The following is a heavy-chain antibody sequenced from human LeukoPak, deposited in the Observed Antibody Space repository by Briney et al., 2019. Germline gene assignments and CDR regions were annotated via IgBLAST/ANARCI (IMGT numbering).Heavy chain of an antibody. CDR2: INWNGGST. CDR3: ARVAGTHYHSITNWFDP. Sequence: GGTLRLSCAASGFTFDDYGMSWVRQAPGKGLEWVSGINWNGGSTGYADSVKGRFTISRDNAKNSLYLQMNSLRADDTALYYCARVAGTHYHSITNWFDPWGQGTLVTVSS. V-gene: IGHV3-20*04. CDR1: GFTFDDYG. D-gene: IGHD3-22*01. J-gene: IGHJ5*02.